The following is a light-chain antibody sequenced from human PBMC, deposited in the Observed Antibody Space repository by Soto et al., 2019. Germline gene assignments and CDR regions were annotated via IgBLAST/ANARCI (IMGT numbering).Light chain of an antibody. Sequence: EIVLTHSPATLSLSPGERATLSCRASQSVSSYLAWYQQKPGQAPRLLIYGASNRATGIPDRFSGSGSGTEFTVNISRLEPEDFAVYYCHQYGSSGTLGQGAQVDIK. CDR2: GAS. CDR3: HQYGSSGT. CDR1: QSVSSY. J-gene: IGKJ1*01. V-gene: IGKV3-20*01.